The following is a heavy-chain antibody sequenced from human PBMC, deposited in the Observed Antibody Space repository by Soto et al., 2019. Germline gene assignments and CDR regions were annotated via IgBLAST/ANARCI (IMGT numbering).Heavy chain of an antibody. J-gene: IGHJ4*02. CDR3: ATGTVWLPTD. D-gene: IGHD5-12*01. Sequence: QVQLQESGPGLVKPSETLSLTCTVSGGSITTNYWTWIRQPPGKPLEWIGNVYDSGSTNYNPSLRSRVTISIDTSKNHFSLNLKSVTAADTAVYHCATGTVWLPTDWGQGTLVTVSS. V-gene: IGHV4-59*01. CDR2: VYDSGST. CDR1: GGSITTNY.